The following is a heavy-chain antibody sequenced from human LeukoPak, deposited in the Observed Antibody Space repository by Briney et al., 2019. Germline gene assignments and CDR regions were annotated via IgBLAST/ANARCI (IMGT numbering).Heavy chain of an antibody. D-gene: IGHD3-3*01. Sequence: GGSLRLSCVVSGFTFKNYAMRWVRQAPGEGVEWVSRIRDRGNATDSADSLTRPFTVSPDNSKNTLYFHMTTLSAEDTAVYYCAKCAYYHFWSGHYKPHFVSWGQGTLVTVSP. CDR2: IRDRGNAT. V-gene: IGHV3-23*01. CDR1: GFTFKNYA. CDR3: AKCAYYHFWSGHYKPHFVS. J-gene: IGHJ4*02.